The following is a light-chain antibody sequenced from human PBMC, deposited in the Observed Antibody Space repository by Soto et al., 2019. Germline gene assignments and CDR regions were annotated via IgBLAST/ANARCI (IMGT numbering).Light chain of an antibody. CDR2: GAS. J-gene: IGKJ4*01. Sequence: DIVLTQSPGTLSLSPGERATLSCRASQRVSSSYLAWYQQKPGQAPRLLIYGASSRATGIPDRFSGSGSGTDFTLTISRLEPEDFAVYYCQQYGSSPLTFGGGTKGEIK. CDR3: QQYGSSPLT. CDR1: QRVSSSY. V-gene: IGKV3-20*01.